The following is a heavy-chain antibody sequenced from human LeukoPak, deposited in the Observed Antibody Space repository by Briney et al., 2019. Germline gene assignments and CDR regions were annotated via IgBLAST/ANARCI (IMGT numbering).Heavy chain of an antibody. V-gene: IGHV1-18*01. CDR1: GYTFMSYG. CDR3: ARDPSTRYYYYGMDV. J-gene: IGHJ6*02. D-gene: IGHD2/OR15-2a*01. CDR2: ISTYNGKT. Sequence: GASVTVSCETSGYTFMSYGISWVRQAPGQGLEWMGWISTYNGKTLYAEKLQGRVTMTRDTSTRTVNMELKSLRYDDTAVYYCARDPSTRYYYYGMDVWGQGATVTVSS.